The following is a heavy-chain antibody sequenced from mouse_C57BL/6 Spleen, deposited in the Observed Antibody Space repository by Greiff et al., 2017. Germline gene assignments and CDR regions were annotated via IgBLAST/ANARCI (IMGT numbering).Heavy chain of an antibody. D-gene: IGHD1-1*01. CDR3: TTGGYYGAWFAY. V-gene: IGHV14-1*01. J-gene: IGHJ3*01. CDR1: GFNIQDYY. Sequence: VQLQQSGAELVRPGASVKLSCTASGFNIQDYYMHWVKQRPEQGLEWIGRIDPEDGDTEYAPKFQGKATMTADTSSNTAYLQLSSLTSEDTAVYYCTTGGYYGAWFAYWGQGTLVTVSA. CDR2: IDPEDGDT.